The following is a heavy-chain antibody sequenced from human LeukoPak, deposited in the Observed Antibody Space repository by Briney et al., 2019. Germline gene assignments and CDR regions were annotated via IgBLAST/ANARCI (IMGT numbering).Heavy chain of an antibody. Sequence: SETLSLTCAVYGGSFNYYWTWIRQPPGKGLEWIGEINHSGSTNYNPSLKSRVTISVDTSKNQFSLKLSSVTAADTAVYYCASTPRYDFWSGRKAGFDPWGQGTLVTVSS. CDR1: GGSFNYY. V-gene: IGHV4-34*01. CDR3: ASTPRYDFWSGRKAGFDP. CDR2: INHSGST. D-gene: IGHD3-3*01. J-gene: IGHJ5*02.